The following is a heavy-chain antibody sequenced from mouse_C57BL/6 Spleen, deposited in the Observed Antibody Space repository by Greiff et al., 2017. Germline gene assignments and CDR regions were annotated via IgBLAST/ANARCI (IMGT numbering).Heavy chain of an antibody. D-gene: IGHD1-1*01. CDR3: TRLPTTRYFDY. V-gene: IGHV1-15*01. J-gene: IGHJ2*01. Sequence: QVQLQQSGAELVRPGASVTLSCKASGYTFTDYEMHWVKQTPVHGLEWIGAIDPATGGTAYNQKFKGKAILTADKSSSTAYMELRSLTSEDSAVYYCTRLPTTRYFDYWGQGTTLTVSS. CDR2: IDPATGGT. CDR1: GYTFTDYE.